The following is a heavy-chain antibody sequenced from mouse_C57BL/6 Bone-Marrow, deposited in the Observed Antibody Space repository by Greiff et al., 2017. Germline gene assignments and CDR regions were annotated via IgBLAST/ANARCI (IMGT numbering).Heavy chain of an antibody. CDR3: ARWECYYGNFDY. Sequence: QVQLQQPGAELVMPGASVKLSCKASGYTFTSYWMHWVKQRPGQGLEWIGEIDPSDSYTNYNQKFKGKSTLTVDKSSSTAYMQLSSLTSEDSAVYYGARWECYYGNFDYWGQGTTLTVSS. V-gene: IGHV1-69*01. CDR2: IDPSDSYT. CDR1: GYTFTSYW. D-gene: IGHD2-1*01. J-gene: IGHJ2*01.